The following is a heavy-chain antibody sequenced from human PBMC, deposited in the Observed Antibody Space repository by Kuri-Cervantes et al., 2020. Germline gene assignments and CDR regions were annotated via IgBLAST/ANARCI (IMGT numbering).Heavy chain of an antibody. CDR2: IYYSGST. Sequence: GSLRLSCTVSGGSISSSSHYWGWIRQPPGKGLEWIGYIYYSGSTNYNPSLKSRVTISVDTSKNQFSLKLSSVTAADTAVYYCARDPAYGDYADAFDIWGQGTMVTVSS. D-gene: IGHD4-17*01. J-gene: IGHJ3*02. V-gene: IGHV4-61*01. CDR3: ARDPAYGDYADAFDI. CDR1: GGSISSSSHY.